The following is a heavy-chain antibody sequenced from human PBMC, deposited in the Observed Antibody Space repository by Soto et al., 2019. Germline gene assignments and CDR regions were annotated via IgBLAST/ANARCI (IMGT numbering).Heavy chain of an antibody. V-gene: IGHV1-69*01. Sequence: QVQLVQSGAEVKKPGSSVKVSCKASGGTFSSYAISWVRQAPGQGLEWMGGIIPIFGTANYAQKFQGRVTITADESTSTAYMELSSLRSEDTAVYYCVWGGSYGDYVTMCFDYWGQGTLVTVSS. D-gene: IGHD4-17*01. CDR2: IIPIFGTA. CDR1: GGTFSSYA. CDR3: VWGGSYGDYVTMCFDY. J-gene: IGHJ4*02.